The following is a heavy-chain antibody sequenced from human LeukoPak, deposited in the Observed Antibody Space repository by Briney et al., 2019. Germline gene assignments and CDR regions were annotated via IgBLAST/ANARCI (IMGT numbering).Heavy chain of an antibody. CDR2: IYSGGTT. J-gene: IGHJ4*02. CDR3: ARGSSTVSAGYY. D-gene: IGHD6-19*01. CDR1: GFTVSSNH. V-gene: IGHV3-53*01. Sequence: PGDSLRLSCAASGFTVSSNHMTWVRQAPGKGLEWVLVIYSGGTTFYADSVKGRFTLSRDNSKNTLYLQMNSLRAEDTAVYYCARGSSTVSAGYYWGQGTLVTVSS.